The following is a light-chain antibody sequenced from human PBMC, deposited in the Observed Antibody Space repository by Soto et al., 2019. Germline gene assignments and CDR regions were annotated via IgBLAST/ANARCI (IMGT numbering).Light chain of an antibody. CDR3: LHHNSYPT. V-gene: IGKV1-17*01. CDR2: AAS. J-gene: IGKJ5*01. Sequence: DIQMTQSPSSLSASVGDRVTITCRASQSINTYLNWYQQKPGKAPKRLIYAASSLQSGVRSRFSGSGSGTEFTLTISSLQPEDFATYYCLHHNSYPTFSQGTRLEIK. CDR1: QSINTY.